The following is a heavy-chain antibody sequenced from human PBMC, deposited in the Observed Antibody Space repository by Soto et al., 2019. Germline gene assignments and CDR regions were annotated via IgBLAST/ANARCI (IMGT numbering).Heavy chain of an antibody. J-gene: IGHJ6*02. Sequence: SETLSLTCTFSGFSSSSYYWSLIRQPPGKGLEWIGYIYYSGSTNYNPSLKSRVTISVDTSKNQFSLKLSSVTAADTAVYYCARGLRYFDWLRGDDYYYGMDVWGQGTTVTVSS. CDR2: IYYSGST. CDR1: GFSSSSYY. V-gene: IGHV4-59*01. CDR3: ARGLRYFDWLRGDDYYYGMDV. D-gene: IGHD3-9*01.